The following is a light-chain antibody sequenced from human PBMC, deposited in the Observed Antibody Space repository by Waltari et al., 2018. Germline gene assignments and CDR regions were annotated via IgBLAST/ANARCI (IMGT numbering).Light chain of an antibody. J-gene: IGKJ1*01. CDR2: AAS. Sequence: DIQMTQAPSSLSAYAGYRVTINCRASQGISTYLNCYQQKPGKAPTRLIYAASSLESGVPSRFSGSGSGTDFTLTISSLQPEDFATYFCLQYNSNPRTFGQGTNVEIK. CDR3: LQYNSNPRT. V-gene: IGKV1-17*01. CDR1: QGISTY.